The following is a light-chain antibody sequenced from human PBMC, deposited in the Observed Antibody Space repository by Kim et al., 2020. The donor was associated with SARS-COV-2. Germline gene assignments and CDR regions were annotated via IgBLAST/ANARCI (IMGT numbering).Light chain of an antibody. CDR3: QSYDSSNWV. CDR2: EDN. Sequence: FMLTQPHSVSESPGKTVTISCTGSSGSIASNYVQWYQQRPGSAPTTVIYEDNQRPSGVPDRFSGSIDSSSNSASLTIYGLKTEDEADYYCQSYDSSNWVFGGGTQLTVL. V-gene: IGLV6-57*02. J-gene: IGLJ3*02. CDR1: SGSIASNY.